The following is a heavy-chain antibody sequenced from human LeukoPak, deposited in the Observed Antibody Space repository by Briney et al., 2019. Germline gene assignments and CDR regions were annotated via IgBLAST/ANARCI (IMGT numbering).Heavy chain of an antibody. V-gene: IGHV3-23*01. D-gene: IGHD3-22*01. CDR2: ISDSGSTI. CDR1: GFTFSNSA. CDR3: AKELQTYYYDSSGYYSTYDAFDI. Sequence: GGSLRLTCGASGFTFSNSAMIWARQAPGKGLEWVSTISDSGSTINYAESVKGRFTISRDNPKNTLYLQMNSLRVEDTAVYYCAKELQTYYYDSSGYYSTYDAFDIWGQGTMVTVSS. J-gene: IGHJ3*02.